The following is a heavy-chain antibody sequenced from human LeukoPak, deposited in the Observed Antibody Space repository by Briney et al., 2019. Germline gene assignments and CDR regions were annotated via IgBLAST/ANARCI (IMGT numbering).Heavy chain of an antibody. V-gene: IGHV3-21*04. D-gene: IGHD3-22*01. J-gene: IGHJ4*02. CDR1: GFTFSSYW. CDR3: AKEGQLTMIVVVITNYFDY. Sequence: PGGSLRLSCAASGFTFSSYWMNWVRQAPGKGLEWVSSISSSSSYIYYADSVKGRFTISRDNSKNTLYLQMNSLRAEDTAVYYCAKEGQLTMIVVVITNYFDYWGQGTLVTVSS. CDR2: ISSSSSYI.